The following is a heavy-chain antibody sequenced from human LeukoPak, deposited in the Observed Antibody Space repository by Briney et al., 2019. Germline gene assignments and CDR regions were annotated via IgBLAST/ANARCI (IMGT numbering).Heavy chain of an antibody. J-gene: IGHJ6*03. Sequence: GGSLRLSCAASGFTFSSYVMHWVRQAPGKGLEGVAIISYDGSNEYYADSVKGRFTISRDNSKNTLYLQMNSLRAADTAVYYCAREAGDYYYYYMDVWGKGTTVTVSS. CDR3: AREAGDYYYYYMDV. CDR1: GFTFSSYV. CDR2: ISYDGSNE. D-gene: IGHD3-10*01. V-gene: IGHV3-30*04.